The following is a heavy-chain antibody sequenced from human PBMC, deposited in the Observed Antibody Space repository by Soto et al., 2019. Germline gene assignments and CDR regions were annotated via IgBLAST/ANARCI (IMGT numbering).Heavy chain of an antibody. CDR3: ARIGSWAFNFDY. CDR2: IWNDESNK. V-gene: IGHV3-33*01. Sequence: QVQLVESGGGVVQPGRSLRLSCAASGFTFSSYHMHWVRQAPGKGLEWVALIWNDESNKFYADSVKGRFTISRDNSKNMLWLQMNSLRVEDTAVYYCARIGSWAFNFDYWGQGTLVIVSS. D-gene: IGHD6-13*01. J-gene: IGHJ4*02. CDR1: GFTFSSYH.